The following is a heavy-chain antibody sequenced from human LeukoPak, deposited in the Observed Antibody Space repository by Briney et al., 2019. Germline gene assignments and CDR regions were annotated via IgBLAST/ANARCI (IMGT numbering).Heavy chain of an antibody. D-gene: IGHD3-22*01. J-gene: IGHJ3*02. Sequence: ASVKVSCKASGYTFTGYYMHWVRQAPGQGLEWMGWINPNSGGTNYAQKFQGRVTMTEDTSTDTAYMELSSLRSEDTAVYYCAATYFYDSPLAFDIWGQGTMVTVSS. CDR2: INPNSGGT. CDR1: GYTFTGYY. CDR3: AATYFYDSPLAFDI. V-gene: IGHV1-2*02.